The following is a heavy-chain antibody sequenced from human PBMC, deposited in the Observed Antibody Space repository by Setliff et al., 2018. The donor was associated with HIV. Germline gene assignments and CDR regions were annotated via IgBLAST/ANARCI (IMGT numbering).Heavy chain of an antibody. Sequence: PSETLSLTCSVSGYSINTAYYWGWIRQSPGKGLEWTGGVHHSGSTHYNPSLRSRVTISPQTSKNQFSLELTSVTAADTAVYYCARQGVGYYYDSSEYYTGNGFDFWGQGTLVTVSS. V-gene: IGHV4-38-2*01. J-gene: IGHJ3*01. CDR3: ARQGVGYYYDSSEYYTGNGFDF. D-gene: IGHD3-22*01. CDR1: GYSINTAYY. CDR2: VHHSGST.